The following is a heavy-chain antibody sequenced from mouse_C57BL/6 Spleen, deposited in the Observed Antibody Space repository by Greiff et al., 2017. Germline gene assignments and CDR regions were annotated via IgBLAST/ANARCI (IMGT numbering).Heavy chain of an antibody. CDR1: GYTFTSYW. Sequence: QVQLQQPGTELVKPGASVKLSCKASGYTFTSYWMHWVKQRPGQGLEWIGNINPSNGGTNYNEKFKSKATLTVDKSSSTASMQLSSLTSKNSAVYYCARGGNYFYYAMDDWGQGTSVTVSS. CDR2: INPSNGGT. J-gene: IGHJ4*01. D-gene: IGHD2-1*01. CDR3: ARGGNYFYYAMDD. V-gene: IGHV1-53*01.